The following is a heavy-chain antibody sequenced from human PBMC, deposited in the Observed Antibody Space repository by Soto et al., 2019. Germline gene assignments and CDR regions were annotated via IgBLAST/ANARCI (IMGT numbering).Heavy chain of an antibody. CDR3: AHGLPETIFGVLIRFDY. D-gene: IGHD3-3*01. CDR2: ITASGGST. J-gene: IGHJ4*02. V-gene: IGHV3-23*01. Sequence: EVQLLESGGGLVQPGGSLRLSCAASGFTFSSYVLSWVRQAPGKGLEWVSSITASGGSTYYADSVKGRFTISRDNSKSTLYLPMNSLRAEDTAVYYCAHGLPETIFGVLIRFDYWGQGTLVTVSS. CDR1: GFTFSSYV.